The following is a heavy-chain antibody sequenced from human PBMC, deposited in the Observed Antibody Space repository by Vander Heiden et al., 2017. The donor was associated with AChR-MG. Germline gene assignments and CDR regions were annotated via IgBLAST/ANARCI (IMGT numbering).Heavy chain of an antibody. CDR1: GFTYSGHY. CDR2: TRNKANSYTT. Sequence: EVQLVESGGGLVQPGGSLSLPGAAAGFTYSGHYVGWVRQSPGKGLEWVGRTRNKANSYTTEYAASVKGRFTISRDDSKNSLYLKMNSLKTEDTAVYYCAREAAAGTNYFDYWGQGTLVTVSS. D-gene: IGHD6-13*01. CDR3: AREAAAGTNYFDY. V-gene: IGHV3-72*01. J-gene: IGHJ4*02.